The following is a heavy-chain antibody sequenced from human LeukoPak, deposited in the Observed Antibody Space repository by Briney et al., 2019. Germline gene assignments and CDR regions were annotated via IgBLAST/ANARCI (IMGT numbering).Heavy chain of an antibody. D-gene: IGHD3-10*01. CDR1: GGTLSSYA. V-gene: IGHV1-46*01. Sequence: ASVKVSCKASGGTLSSYAISWVRQAPGQGLEWMGIINPSGGSTSYAQKFQGRVTMTRDTSTSTVYMELSSLRSEDTAVYYCARAGKGYVYWGQGTLVTVSS. J-gene: IGHJ4*02. CDR3: ARAGKGYVY. CDR2: INPSGGST.